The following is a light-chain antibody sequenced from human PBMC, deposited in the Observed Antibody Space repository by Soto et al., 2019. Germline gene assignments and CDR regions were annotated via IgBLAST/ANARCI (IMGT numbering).Light chain of an antibody. J-gene: IGKJ2*01. Sequence: IQLTQSPPSLSASVGDRVSITCRASQGINIFLAWFQQKPGKAPNLLISAASTLQSGVPSRFSGSGSETEFTLTITSLQPEDSATYYCQQRNSYPRTFGQGTKVDIK. V-gene: IGKV1-9*01. CDR3: QQRNSYPRT. CDR1: QGINIF. CDR2: AAS.